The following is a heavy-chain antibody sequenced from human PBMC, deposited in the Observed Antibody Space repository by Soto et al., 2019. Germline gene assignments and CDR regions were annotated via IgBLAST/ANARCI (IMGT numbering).Heavy chain of an antibody. J-gene: IGHJ3*02. CDR1: GGSISSSNW. V-gene: IGHV4-4*02. D-gene: IGHD1-1*01. CDR2: IYHSGNS. Sequence: QVQLQESGPGLVKPSGTLSLTCTVSGGSISSSNWWSWVRQTPGKGLEWIAEIYHSGNSNYNPYLRSRITISVVKSKNQFSLIQSPVTAADTAIYYCARLKTTPNYAFDIWGQGTMVTVSS. CDR3: ARLKTTPNYAFDI.